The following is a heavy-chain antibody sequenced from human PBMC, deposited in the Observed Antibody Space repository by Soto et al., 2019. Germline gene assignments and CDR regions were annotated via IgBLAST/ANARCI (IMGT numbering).Heavy chain of an antibody. D-gene: IGHD2-21*02. CDR3: AKGGGGDHGY. CDR1: GFIFTTSD. Sequence: EVQLVESEGGLVQPGGSLRLSCEASGFIFTTSDMSWVRQAPGKGLEWISSITITGDTTHYADSVKGRFTISRDNSRNTVYLQKNSLRGDDPAVYSCAKGGGGDHGYWGQGTLVAVSS. J-gene: IGHJ4*02. V-gene: IGHV3-23*04. CDR2: ITITGDTT.